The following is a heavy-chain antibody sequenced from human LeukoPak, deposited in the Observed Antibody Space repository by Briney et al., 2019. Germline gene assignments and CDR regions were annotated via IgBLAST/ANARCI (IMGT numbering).Heavy chain of an antibody. CDR3: ARHPVRDGYSRGWVDY. V-gene: IGHV5-51*01. CDR2: TYPGNSDT. Sequence: GKSLKISCKGSGYTFTTYWITWVRQMPGKGLELMGITYPGNSDTTYSPSFQGHVTISADKSISTAYLQWSSLKASDTAMYYCARHPVRDGYSRGWVDYWGQGTLVTVSS. CDR1: GYTFTTYW. D-gene: IGHD6-19*01. J-gene: IGHJ4*02.